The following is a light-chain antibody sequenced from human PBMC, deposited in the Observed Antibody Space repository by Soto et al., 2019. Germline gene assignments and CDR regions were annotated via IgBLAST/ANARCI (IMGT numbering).Light chain of an antibody. CDR2: GVS. J-gene: IGLJ2*01. CDR3: SSYKTSSTVVV. CDR1: SSDVGGYNY. Sequence: QSVLTQPASVSGSPGQSITISCTGTSSDVGGYNYVSWYQQYPRKAPKLMIFGVSDRPSGVSTRFSGSKSGNTASLTISGLQAEDEADYYCSSYKTSSTVVVFGGGTKVTVL. V-gene: IGLV2-14*01.